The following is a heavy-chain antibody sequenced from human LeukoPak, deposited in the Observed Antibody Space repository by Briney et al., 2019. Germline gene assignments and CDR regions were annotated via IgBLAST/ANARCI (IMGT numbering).Heavy chain of an antibody. CDR1: GGSFSGYY. Sequence: SETLSLTCAVYGGSFSGYYWSWIRQPPGKGLEWIGEINYSGSTNYNPSLKSRVTISVDTSKNQFSLKLSSVTAADTAVYYCARGTGTTVLYYYYGMDVWGKGTTVTVSS. CDR2: INYSGST. CDR3: ARGTGTTVLYYYYGMDV. V-gene: IGHV4-34*01. J-gene: IGHJ6*04. D-gene: IGHD1-1*01.